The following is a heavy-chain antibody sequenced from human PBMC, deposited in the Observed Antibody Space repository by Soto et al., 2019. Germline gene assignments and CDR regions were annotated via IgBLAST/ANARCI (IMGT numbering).Heavy chain of an antibody. V-gene: IGHV1-69*14. D-gene: IGHD5-12*01. CDR2: IIPIFGTA. CDR3: ARGNHRWRQLREFDL. Sequence: QVQLVQSGAEVKTPGSSVTVSCTASGGTFSSYTISWVRQAPGQGLEWMGGIIPIFGTANYAQKFQGRVTITADKSTSTAYMELSSLRTEDTAVYYCARGNHRWRQLREFDLWGRGTLVTVSS. CDR1: GGTFSSYT. J-gene: IGHJ2*01.